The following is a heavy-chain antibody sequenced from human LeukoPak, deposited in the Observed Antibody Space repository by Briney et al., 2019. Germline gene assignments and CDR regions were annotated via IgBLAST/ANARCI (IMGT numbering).Heavy chain of an antibody. D-gene: IGHD3-16*01. CDR1: GFTFSSYA. V-gene: IGHV3-23*01. Sequence: GGSLRLFCAASGFTFSSYAMSWVRQAPGKGLEWVSAISGNGDTTYYTDSVKGRFTISRDNSKNTLYLQMNSLRAEDTAVYYCAKVTGGDMITYGGLDYWGQGTLVTVSS. J-gene: IGHJ4*02. CDR2: ISGNGDTT. CDR3: AKVTGGDMITYGGLDY.